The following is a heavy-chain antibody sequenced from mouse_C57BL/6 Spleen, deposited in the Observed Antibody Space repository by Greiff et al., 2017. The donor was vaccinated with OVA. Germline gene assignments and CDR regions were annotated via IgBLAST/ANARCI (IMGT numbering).Heavy chain of an antibody. V-gene: IGHV1-53*01. CDR2: INPSNGGT. CDR3: ARDHGSSAWVAY. Sequence: QVQLQQPGTELVKPGASVKLSCKASGYTFTSYWMPWVKQRPGPGLEWIGNINPSNGGTNYNEKFKRKATLTVDKYARTAYRQLSSLTSEDFAVYYLARDHGSSAWVAYWGEGTLVTVSA. CDR1: GYTFTSYW. J-gene: IGHJ3*01. D-gene: IGHD1-1*01.